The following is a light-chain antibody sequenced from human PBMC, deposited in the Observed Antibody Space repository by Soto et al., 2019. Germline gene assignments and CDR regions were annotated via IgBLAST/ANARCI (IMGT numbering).Light chain of an antibody. Sequence: DIQMTQSPSSLSASVGDRVTITCQARQDISNYLNWYQQKPGKAPKLLIYDASNLETGVPSRFSGSGSGTDFTFTISSLQPEDIATYYCQQYDNLPLTFGGGTEVEIK. CDR1: QDISNY. CDR3: QQYDNLPLT. CDR2: DAS. V-gene: IGKV1-33*01. J-gene: IGKJ4*01.